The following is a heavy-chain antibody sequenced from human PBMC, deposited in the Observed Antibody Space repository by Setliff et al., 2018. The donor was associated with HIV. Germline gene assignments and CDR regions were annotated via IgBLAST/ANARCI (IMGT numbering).Heavy chain of an antibody. D-gene: IGHD2-2*01. CDR1: GYTFTYRY. CDR2: ITPFNGNT. V-gene: IGHV1-45*02. CDR3: ARYLRSTRYDAFDI. J-gene: IGHJ3*02. Sequence: SVKVSCKASGYTFTYRYLHWVRQAPGQALEWMGWITPFNGNTNYAQKFQDRVTITRDRSMSTAYMELSSLRSEDTAMYYCARYLRSTRYDAFDIWGQGTMVTVSS.